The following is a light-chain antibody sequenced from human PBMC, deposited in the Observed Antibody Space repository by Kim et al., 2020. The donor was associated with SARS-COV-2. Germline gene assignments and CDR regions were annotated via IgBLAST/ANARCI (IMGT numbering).Light chain of an antibody. J-gene: IGKJ4*01. V-gene: IGKV3-15*01. Sequence: EIVMTQSPATLSVSPGERATLSCRASQNIGSNLVWCQQKPGQAPRLLIYSASTRAAGVPARFSGSGSGTEFTLTISSLQSEDFAVYYCQQYNDWPPVLTFGGGTKVDIK. CDR2: SAS. CDR1: QNIGSN. CDR3: QQYNDWPPVLT.